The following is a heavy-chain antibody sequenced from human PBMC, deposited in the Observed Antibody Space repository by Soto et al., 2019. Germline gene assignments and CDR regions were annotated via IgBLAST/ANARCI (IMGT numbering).Heavy chain of an antibody. D-gene: IGHD2-15*01. CDR1: GGSISLSSYY. CDR3: ARYCSGVNCFRGFDS. Sequence: PSETLSITCDVSGGSISLSSYYWSGIRQHPGKWLEWIGNIYYTGITHYNPSLENRVTISVDTSKNHFSLTLTSVTAADTAVYYCARYCSGVNCFRGFDSWGQGPLVTVS. CDR2: IYYTGIT. V-gene: IGHV4-39*02. J-gene: IGHJ4*02.